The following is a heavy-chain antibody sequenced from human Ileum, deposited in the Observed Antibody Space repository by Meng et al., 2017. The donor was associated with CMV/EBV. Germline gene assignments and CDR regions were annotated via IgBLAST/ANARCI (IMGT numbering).Heavy chain of an antibody. CDR3: ARVGTRGGYAFDL. CDR1: GFSLSDYY. D-gene: IGHD5-18*01. V-gene: IGHV3-72*01. CDR2: IRVKLYSYST. J-gene: IGHJ3*01. Sequence: GESLKISCAASGFSLSDYYMDWVRQAPGKGLEWVGHIRVKLYSYSTEYAPSVKGRFTISRDDSMNSVSLQMNSLNTDDTAVYYCARVGTRGGYAFDLWGQGTVDTVSS.